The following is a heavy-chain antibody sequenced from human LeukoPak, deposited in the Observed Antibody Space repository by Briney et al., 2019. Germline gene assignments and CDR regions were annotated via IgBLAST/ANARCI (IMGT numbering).Heavy chain of an antibody. D-gene: IGHD3-9*01. CDR3: AREITYYDILTGPAYFDY. J-gene: IGHJ4*02. CDR1: GGSISSYY. Sequence: SETLSLTCTVSGGSISSYYWSWIRQPAGKGLEWIGRIYTSGSTIYNPSLKSRVTMSVDTSKNQFSLKLSSVTAADTAVYYCAREITYYDILTGPAYFDYWGQGTLVTVSS. V-gene: IGHV4-4*07. CDR2: IYTSGST.